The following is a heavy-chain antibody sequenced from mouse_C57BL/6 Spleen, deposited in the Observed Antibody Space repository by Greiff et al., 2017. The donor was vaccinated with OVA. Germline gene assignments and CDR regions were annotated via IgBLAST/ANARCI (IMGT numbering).Heavy chain of an antibody. CDR1: GYTFTSYW. CDR3: ARSRTGTYWYFEV. CDR2: ITPGSGCT. D-gene: IGHD4-1*01. Sequence: QVQLQQPGAELVKPGASVKMSCKASGYTFTSYWITWVKQRPGQGLEWIGDITPGSGCTNYNEKFKSKATLTVDTSYSTAYMPPSSLTSEYSAVYYCARSRTGTYWYFEVWGTGTTVTGSS. V-gene: IGHV1-55*01. J-gene: IGHJ1*03.